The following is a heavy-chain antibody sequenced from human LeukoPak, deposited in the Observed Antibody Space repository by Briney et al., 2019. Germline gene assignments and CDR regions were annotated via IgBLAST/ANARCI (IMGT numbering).Heavy chain of an antibody. CDR2: ISYDVSNK. D-gene: IGHD1-26*01. V-gene: IGHV3-30*01. J-gene: IGHJ4*02. CDR1: GVTFISYA. CDR3: ARSRRSGASDY. Sequence: PGGSLRLSCAASGVTFISYAMHWVRQAPGKGLEWGAVISYDVSNKYYADSVKGRFTISRDNSKNTLYLQMNSLRAEDTAVYYCARSRRSGASDYWGQGTLVTVSS.